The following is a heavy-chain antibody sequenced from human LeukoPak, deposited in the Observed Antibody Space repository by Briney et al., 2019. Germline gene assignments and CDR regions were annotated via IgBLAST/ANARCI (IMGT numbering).Heavy chain of an antibody. CDR3: ARPHSSGWSDYYFDY. D-gene: IGHD6-19*01. J-gene: IGHJ4*02. CDR2: ISSSSSYI. CDR1: GFTFSSYG. Sequence: PGGSLRLSCVASGFTFSSYGMNWVRQAPGKGLEWVSFISSSSSYIYYADSVKGRFTISRDNAKNSLYLQMNSLRAEDTAVYYCARPHSSGWSDYYFDYWGQGTLVTVSS. V-gene: IGHV3-21*01.